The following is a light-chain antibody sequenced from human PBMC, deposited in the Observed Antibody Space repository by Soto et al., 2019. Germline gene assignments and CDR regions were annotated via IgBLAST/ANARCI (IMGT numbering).Light chain of an antibody. V-gene: IGLV2-14*01. CDR2: DVS. CDR3: SSYTSSSTYV. Sequence: QSVLTQPASVSGSPGQSITIACTGTSSDVGGYNYASWYQQYQGKAPRLVISDVSNRPSGVSNRFSGSKSGNSASLTISGLQAEDEADYYCSSYTSSSTYVFGTGTKVTVL. CDR1: SSDVGGYNY. J-gene: IGLJ1*01.